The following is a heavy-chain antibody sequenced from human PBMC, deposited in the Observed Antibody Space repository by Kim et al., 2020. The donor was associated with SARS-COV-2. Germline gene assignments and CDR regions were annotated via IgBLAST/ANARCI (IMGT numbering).Heavy chain of an antibody. CDR3: AGGGDYYDSSGYLGY. J-gene: IGHJ4*02. Sequence: SVKGRFTISRDNSKNTLYLQMNSLRAEDTAVYYCAGGGDYYDSSGYLGYWGQGTLVTVSS. D-gene: IGHD3-22*01. V-gene: IGHV3-53*01.